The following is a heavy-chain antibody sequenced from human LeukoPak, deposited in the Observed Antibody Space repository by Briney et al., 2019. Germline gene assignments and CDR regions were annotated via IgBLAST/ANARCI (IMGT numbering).Heavy chain of an antibody. V-gene: IGHV3-48*03. CDR2: ISSSGSTI. J-gene: IGHJ6*04. CDR3: AELGITMIGGV. CDR1: GFTFSSYE. Sequence: GGSLRLSCAASGFTFSSYEMNWVREAPGKGLGWVSYISSSGSTIYYAESVKGRFTISRDNAKKSLYLQMNSLRAEDTAVYYCAELGITMIGGVWGKGTTVTISS. D-gene: IGHD3-10*02.